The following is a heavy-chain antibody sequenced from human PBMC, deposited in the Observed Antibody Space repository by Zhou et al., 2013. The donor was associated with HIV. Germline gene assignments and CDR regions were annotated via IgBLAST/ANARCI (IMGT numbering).Heavy chain of an antibody. D-gene: IGHD6-13*01. CDR1: GYTFTSYG. J-gene: IGHJ6*02. Sequence: QVQLVQSGAEVKKPGASVKVSCKASGYTFTSYGISWVRQAPGQGLEWMGWISAYNGHTNYAQNIQGRVTMTTDTSTSTAYMELRSLRSDDTAVYYCTRDEQERYYYYGMDVWGRRDHGHRLL. V-gene: IGHV1-18*01. CDR2: ISAYNGHT. CDR3: TRDEQERYYYYGMDV.